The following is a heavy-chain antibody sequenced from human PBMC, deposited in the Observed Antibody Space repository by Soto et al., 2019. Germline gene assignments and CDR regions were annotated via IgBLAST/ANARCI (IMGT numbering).Heavy chain of an antibody. D-gene: IGHD6-13*01. CDR2: ISYDGSNK. Sequence: GGSLRLSCAASGFTFSSYAMHWVRQAPGKGLEWVAVISYDGSNKYYADSVKGRFTISRDNSKNTLYLQMNSLRAEDTAVYYCARFGDPAAAGEVVAFDIWGQGTMVTVSS. CDR1: GFTFSSYA. CDR3: ARFGDPAAAGEVVAFDI. V-gene: IGHV3-30-3*01. J-gene: IGHJ3*02.